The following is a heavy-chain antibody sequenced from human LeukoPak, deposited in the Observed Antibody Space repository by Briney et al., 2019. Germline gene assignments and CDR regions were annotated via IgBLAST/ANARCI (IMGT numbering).Heavy chain of an antibody. D-gene: IGHD3-22*01. CDR1: GGSFSGYY. CDR2: INHSGST. Sequence: SETLSLTCAVYGGSFSGYYWSWIRQPPGKGLEWIGEINHSGSTNYNPSLKSRVTISVDTSKNQFSLKLSSVTAADTAVYYCARSPREPAVVVVITYYFDYWGQGTLVTVSS. CDR3: ARSPREPAVVVVITYYFDY. J-gene: IGHJ4*02. V-gene: IGHV4-34*01.